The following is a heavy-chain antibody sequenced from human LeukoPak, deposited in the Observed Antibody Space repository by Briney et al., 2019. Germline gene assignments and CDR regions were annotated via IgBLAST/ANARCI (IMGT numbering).Heavy chain of an antibody. Sequence: PSETLSLTCTVSGGSISSYYWSWIRQPPGKGLEWSGYIYYIGRTNYNPSLKSRVTISVDTSKNQFSLKLSSVTAADTAVYYCARHEPSIAAAGTECDAFDIWGQGTMVTVSP. V-gene: IGHV4-59*08. J-gene: IGHJ3*02. CDR2: IYYIGRT. CDR3: ARHEPSIAAAGTECDAFDI. CDR1: GGSISSYY. D-gene: IGHD6-13*01.